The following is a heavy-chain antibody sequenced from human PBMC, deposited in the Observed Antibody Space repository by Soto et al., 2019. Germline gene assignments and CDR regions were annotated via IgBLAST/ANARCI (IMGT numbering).Heavy chain of an antibody. V-gene: IGHV4-34*01. CDR1: GGSFSGYY. Sequence: SETLSLTCAVYGGSFSGYYWSWIRQPPGKGLEWIGEINHSGSTNYNPSLKSRVTISVDTSKNQFSLKLSSVTAADTAVYYCAATGYCTNGVCYGTDYWGQGTLVTVSS. CDR3: AATGYCTNGVCYGTDY. CDR2: INHSGST. D-gene: IGHD2-8*01. J-gene: IGHJ4*02.